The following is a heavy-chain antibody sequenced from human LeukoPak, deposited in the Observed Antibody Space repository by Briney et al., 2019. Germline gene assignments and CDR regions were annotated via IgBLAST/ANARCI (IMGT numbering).Heavy chain of an antibody. CDR1: GFIFSNYA. V-gene: IGHV3-30*02. Sequence: GSLRLSCAASGFIFSNYAMQWVRQAPGMGLEWVAFIRYDGGNTYYADSVKGRFTISRDNSKNTLYLQMNSLRAEDTAVYYCARGPSGYHNTGGQGTLVTVSS. CDR2: IRYDGGNT. J-gene: IGHJ4*02. CDR3: ARGPSGYHNT. D-gene: IGHD5-12*01.